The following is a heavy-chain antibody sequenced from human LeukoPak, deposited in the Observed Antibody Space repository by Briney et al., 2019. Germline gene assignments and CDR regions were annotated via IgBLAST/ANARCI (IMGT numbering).Heavy chain of an antibody. J-gene: IGHJ5*02. CDR3: ARDNSVGDIAWWFDP. CDR1: SRNYA. Sequence: GASVEVSCKGASRNYAFSWVRQAHGQGLEWMGLINPSGSSTLYAQKFQGRVTMTRDMSTTTDYMELSSLRSEDTAVYYCARDNSVGDIAWWFDPWGQGTLVTVSS. V-gene: IGHV1-46*01. CDR2: INPSGSST. D-gene: IGHD3-16*02.